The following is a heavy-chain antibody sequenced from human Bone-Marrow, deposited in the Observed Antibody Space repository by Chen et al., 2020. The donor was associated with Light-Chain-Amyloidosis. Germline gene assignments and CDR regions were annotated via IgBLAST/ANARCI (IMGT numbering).Heavy chain of an antibody. CDR2: IYHSGST. J-gene: IGHJ4*02. CDR1: GDSLSSSHW. CDR3: ARAWGSSSGSLEY. V-gene: IGHV4-4*02. D-gene: IGHD6-19*01. Sequence: VQLQEWGAGLVKPSGTLSLTCAVSGDSLSSSHWWSWVRQPPGKGLEWIGEIYHSGSTNYNPSLKSRVTISVDKSKNQFSLNLSSVTAADTAVYYCARAWGSSSGSLEYWGQGTLVTVSS.